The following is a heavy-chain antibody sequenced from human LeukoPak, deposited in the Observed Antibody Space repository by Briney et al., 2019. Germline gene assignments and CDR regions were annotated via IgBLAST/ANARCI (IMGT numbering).Heavy chain of an antibody. CDR1: GYTFTGYY. Sequence: ASVKVSCKASGYTFTGYYMHWVRQAPGQGLEWMGWINPNSGGTNYAQKFQGRVTMTRDTSISTAYMELSRLRSDDTAVYYCARDRRAQALRWGLDWFDPWGQGTLVTVSS. CDR3: ARDRRAQALRWGLDWFDP. V-gene: IGHV1-2*02. CDR2: INPNSGGT. D-gene: IGHD3-16*01. J-gene: IGHJ5*02.